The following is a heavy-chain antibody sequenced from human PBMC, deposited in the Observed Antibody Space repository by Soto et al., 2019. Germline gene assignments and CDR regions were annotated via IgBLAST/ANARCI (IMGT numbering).Heavy chain of an antibody. Sequence: QVQLVQSGAEVKKPGSSVKVSCKASGGTFSSYTISWVRQAPGQGLEWMGRIIPILGIANYAQKFQGRVTITADKSTSTAYMELSSLRSEDTAVYYCPRDLGELLSPSGDYWGQGTLVTVSS. CDR3: PRDLGELLSPSGDY. D-gene: IGHD1-26*01. V-gene: IGHV1-69*08. CDR1: GGTFSSYT. J-gene: IGHJ4*02. CDR2: IIPILGIA.